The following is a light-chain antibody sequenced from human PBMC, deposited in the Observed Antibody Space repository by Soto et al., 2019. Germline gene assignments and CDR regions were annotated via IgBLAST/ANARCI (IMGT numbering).Light chain of an antibody. CDR3: QHYNSYSEA. V-gene: IGKV1-5*01. CDR2: DAS. Sequence: DIPMTQSPSTLSASVGDRVTITCRASQSISNWLAWFQQKPGKAPKLLIYDASNLESGVPSRFSGSGSATEFTLTISSLQPDDFATYYCQHYNSYSEAFGQGTKVDIK. CDR1: QSISNW. J-gene: IGKJ1*01.